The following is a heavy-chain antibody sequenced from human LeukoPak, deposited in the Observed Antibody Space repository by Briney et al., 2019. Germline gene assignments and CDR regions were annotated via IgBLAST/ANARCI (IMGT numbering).Heavy chain of an antibody. CDR2: IYYSGST. D-gene: IGHD6-6*01. J-gene: IGHJ6*03. CDR3: AGVNSSSNYYYYMDV. CDR1: GGSISSYY. Sequence: PSETLSLTCTVSGGSISSYYWSWIRQPPGKGLEGVGYIYYSGSTNYNPSLKSRVTISVDTSKNQFSLKLSSVTAADTAVYYCAGVNSSSNYYYYMDVWGKGTTVTVSS. V-gene: IGHV4-59*08.